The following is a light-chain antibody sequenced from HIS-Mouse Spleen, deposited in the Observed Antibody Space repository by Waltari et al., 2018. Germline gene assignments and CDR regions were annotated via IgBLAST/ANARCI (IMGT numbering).Light chain of an antibody. J-gene: IGKJ2*01. Sequence: IVMTQSPATLSVSPGERANLPCRPSQSVSSNLAWYQQKPGQAPRLLIYGAATRATGSPARFSGSGSGTEFTLTISSLQSEDFAVYYCQQYNNWPPYTFGQGTKLEIK. CDR3: QQYNNWPPYT. V-gene: IGKV3-15*01. CDR1: QSVSSN. CDR2: GAA.